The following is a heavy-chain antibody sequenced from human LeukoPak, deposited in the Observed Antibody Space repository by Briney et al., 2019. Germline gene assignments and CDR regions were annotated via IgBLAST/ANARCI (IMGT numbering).Heavy chain of an antibody. D-gene: IGHD6-19*01. V-gene: IGHV3-33*01. J-gene: IGHJ3*02. Sequence: PGRSLRLSCAASGFTFSSYGMHWVRQAPGKGLEWVAVIWYDGSNKYYADSVKGRFTISRDNSKNTLYLQMNSLRAEDTAVYYCARDRGSRGWYDAFDIWGQGTMVTVSS. CDR1: GFTFSSYG. CDR2: IWYDGSNK. CDR3: ARDRGSRGWYDAFDI.